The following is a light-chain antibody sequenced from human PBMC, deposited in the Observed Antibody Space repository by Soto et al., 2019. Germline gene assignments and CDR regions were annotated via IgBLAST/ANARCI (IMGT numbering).Light chain of an antibody. Sequence: DIQMTQSPSSLSASVGDRDTITCRASRSISSYLNWYQQKPGKAPKLLIYGASSLQSGVPSRFSGSGSGTDFTLTISSLQPEDFATYYCQQSYSRPITFGQGTRLEIK. CDR1: RSISSY. CDR3: QQSYSRPIT. CDR2: GAS. V-gene: IGKV1-39*01. J-gene: IGKJ5*01.